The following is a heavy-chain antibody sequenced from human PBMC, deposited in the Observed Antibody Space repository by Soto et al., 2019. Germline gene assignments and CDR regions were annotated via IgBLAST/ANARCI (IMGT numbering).Heavy chain of an antibody. CDR3: ASLSAPDDF. CDR1: GLTLSYYW. D-gene: IGHD6-25*01. V-gene: IGHV3-74*01. Sequence: EVLLVESGGGLVQPGGSMRLACAASGLTLSYYWMHWVRQVPGKGLVWVAEISNDERNIRTSYADSVKGRFTVSRDDAKNTLYLQMNSLRGDDTAVYYCASLSAPDDFWGQGAQVTVSS. CDR2: ISNDERNI. J-gene: IGHJ4*02.